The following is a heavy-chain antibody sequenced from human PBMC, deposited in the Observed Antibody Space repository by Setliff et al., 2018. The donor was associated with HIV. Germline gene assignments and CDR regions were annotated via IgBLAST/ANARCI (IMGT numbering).Heavy chain of an antibody. CDR3: GRSGKSGELYAY. CDR1: GYSFTNYW. V-gene: IGHV5-51*01. CDR2: IYPIDSDT. J-gene: IGHJ4*02. D-gene: IGHD3-10*01. Sequence: PGESLKISCKGSGYSFTNYWVGWVRQMPGRGLEWMGIIYPIDSDTKYSPSFWGRVTISVDKSTNTAYLHWNSLRPADTAMHYCGRSGKSGELYAYWGQGTQVTVS.